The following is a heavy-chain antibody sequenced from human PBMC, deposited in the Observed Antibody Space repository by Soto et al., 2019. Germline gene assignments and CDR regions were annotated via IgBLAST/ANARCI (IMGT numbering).Heavy chain of an antibody. V-gene: IGHV4-31*03. CDR1: GGSISSGGYY. CDR2: IYYSGST. Sequence: PSETLSLTCTVSGGSISSGGYYWSWIRQHPGKGLEWIGYIYYSGSTYYNPSLKSRVTISVDTSKNQFSLKLSSVTAADTAVYYCARGYYYDSSGYSSMDWFDPWGQGTLVTVSS. CDR3: ARGYYYDSSGYSSMDWFDP. J-gene: IGHJ5*02. D-gene: IGHD3-22*01.